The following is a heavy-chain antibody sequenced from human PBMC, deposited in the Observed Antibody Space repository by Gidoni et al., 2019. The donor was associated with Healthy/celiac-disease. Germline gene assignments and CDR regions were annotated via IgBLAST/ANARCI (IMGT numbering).Heavy chain of an antibody. J-gene: IGHJ4*02. D-gene: IGHD2-15*01. CDR2: ISYDGSNT. CDR3: ASLKFKVAGRAQNFDY. CDR1: GFTFSSYA. Sequence: QVQLVESGGGVVQPGRSLRLSCAASGFTFSSYAMHWVRQAPGKGLEWVAVISYDGSNTYYADSVKGRFTISRDNSKNTLYLQMNSLRAEDTAVYYCASLKFKVAGRAQNFDYWGQGTLVTVSS. V-gene: IGHV3-30-3*01.